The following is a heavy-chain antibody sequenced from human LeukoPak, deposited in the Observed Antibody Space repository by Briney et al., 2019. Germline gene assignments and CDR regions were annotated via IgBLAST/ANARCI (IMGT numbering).Heavy chain of an antibody. CDR1: GFTFSSYA. CDR2: ISYDGSNK. CDR3: AGIAAAAS. V-gene: IGHV3-30-3*01. D-gene: IGHD6-13*01. Sequence: GGSLRLSCAASGFTFSSYAMSWVRQAPGKGLEWVAVISYDGSNKYYADSVKGRFTISRDNSKNTLYLQMNSLRAEDTAVYYCAGIAAAASWGQGTLVTVSS. J-gene: IGHJ5*02.